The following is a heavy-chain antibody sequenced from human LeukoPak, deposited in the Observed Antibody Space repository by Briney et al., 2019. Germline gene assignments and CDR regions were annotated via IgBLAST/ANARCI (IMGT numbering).Heavy chain of an antibody. CDR2: ISYDGSNK. V-gene: IGHV3-30-3*01. D-gene: IGHD5-12*01. CDR3: ARDWRGNSGYDIGL. Sequence: GRSLRLSCAASGFTFSSYAMHRVRQAPGKGLEWVAVISYDGSNKYYADSVKGRFTISRDNSKNTLYLQMNSLRAEDTAVYYCARDWRGNSGYDIGLWGQGTLVTVSS. CDR1: GFTFSSYA. J-gene: IGHJ4*02.